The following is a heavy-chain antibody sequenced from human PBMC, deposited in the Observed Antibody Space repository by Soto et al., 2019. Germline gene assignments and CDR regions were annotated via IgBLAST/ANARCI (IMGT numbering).Heavy chain of an antibody. J-gene: IGHJ4*02. CDR2: IRYDGSNI. CDR1: ESIFRGYG. V-gene: IGHV3-33*01. CDR3: ARDGVGDTVFFVYLDY. D-gene: IGHD1-26*01. Sequence: QVQLVESGGGVVQPGRSLRLSCVVSESIFRGYGMHWVRQAPGKGLEWVAIIRYDGSNIYYADSVKGRFAISRDNSKNTLYLQMDSLRAEDTAVYYCARDGVGDTVFFVYLDYWGQGALVTVSS.